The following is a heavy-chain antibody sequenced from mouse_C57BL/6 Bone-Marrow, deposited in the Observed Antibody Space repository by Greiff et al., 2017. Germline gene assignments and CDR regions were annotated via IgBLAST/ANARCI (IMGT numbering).Heavy chain of an antibody. D-gene: IGHD1-1*01. J-gene: IGHJ4*01. CDR1: GFTFSSYG. Sequence: EVKLMESGGDLVKPGGSLKLSCAASGFTFSSYGMSWVRQTPDKRLEWVATISSGGSYPYYPDSVKGRFTISRDNAKNTLYLQMSSLKSEDTAMYYCASPLYYYYAMDYWGQGTSVTVSS. CDR3: ASPLYYYYAMDY. V-gene: IGHV5-6*01. CDR2: ISSGGSYP.